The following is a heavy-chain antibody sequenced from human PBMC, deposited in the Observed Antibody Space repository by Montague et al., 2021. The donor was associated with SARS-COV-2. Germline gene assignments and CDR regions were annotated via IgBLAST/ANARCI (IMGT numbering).Heavy chain of an antibody. V-gene: IGHV4-61*03. CDR1: GDSISTDNW. CDR2: VHYTGST. D-gene: IGHD1-1*01. CDR3: ARAQNTCFIANCVNYFEV. Sequence: SETLSLTCVVSGDSISTDNWWTWVRQSPGKGLEWIGYVHYTGSTKYTPSLKTRVTLSLDTPKNHFSLKLRSVTAADTAIYYCARAQNTCFIANCVNYFEVWGLGALVTVSS. J-gene: IGHJ4*02.